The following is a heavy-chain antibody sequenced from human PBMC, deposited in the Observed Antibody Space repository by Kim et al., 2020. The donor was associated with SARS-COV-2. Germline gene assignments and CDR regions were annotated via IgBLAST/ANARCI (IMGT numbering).Heavy chain of an antibody. V-gene: IGHV3-74*01. CDR2: IFSDGTSE. CDR1: GFTFSNYW. J-gene: IGHJ4*01. D-gene: IGHD2-2*01. CDR3: ARASGTSCFY. Sequence: GGSLRLSCAASGFTFSNYWMHWVRLAPGKGLVWVSGIFSDGTSENYADSVKGRFTISRDNAKNTLFLQMNNLTAEDTAVYYCARASGTSCFYWGQGTRVT.